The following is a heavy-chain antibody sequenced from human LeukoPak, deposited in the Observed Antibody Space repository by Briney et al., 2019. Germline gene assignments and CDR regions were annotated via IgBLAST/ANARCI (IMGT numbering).Heavy chain of an antibody. Sequence: ASVKVSCKASGYTFTSYYIHWVRQAPGQGLEWMGIINPSGGSTSFAQKFQGRGTVTRDTSTSAVYMELSTLRSEDTAVYYCARARLTYVMDVWGQGTTVTVSS. CDR1: GYTFTSYY. V-gene: IGHV1-46*01. CDR3: ARARLTYVMDV. D-gene: IGHD3-9*01. J-gene: IGHJ6*02. CDR2: INPSGGST.